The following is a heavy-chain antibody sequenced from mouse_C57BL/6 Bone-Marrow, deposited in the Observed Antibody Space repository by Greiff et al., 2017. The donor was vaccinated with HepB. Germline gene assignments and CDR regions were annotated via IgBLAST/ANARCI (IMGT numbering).Heavy chain of an antibody. V-gene: IGHV3-6*01. CDR2: ISYDGSN. Sequence: EVQRVESGPGLVKPSQSLSLTCSVTGYSITSGYYWNWIRQFPGNKLEWMGYISYDGSNNYNPSLKNRISITRDTSKNQFFLKLNSVTTEDTATYYCARVPSNWDDYWGQGTTLTVSS. J-gene: IGHJ2*01. CDR1: GYSITSGYY. CDR3: ARVPSNWDDY. D-gene: IGHD4-1*01.